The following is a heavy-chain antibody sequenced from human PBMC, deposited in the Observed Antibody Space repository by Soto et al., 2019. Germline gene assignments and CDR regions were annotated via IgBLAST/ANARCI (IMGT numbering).Heavy chain of an antibody. J-gene: IGHJ4*02. V-gene: IGHV3-53*01. D-gene: IGHD6-19*01. CDR3: ARSSGWYCFDY. Sequence: GGPLRLSGAASWFTDRSNYMTWVRQAPGKGLYCVSVIYSGGITCXXDSVKGRXXICRDNSRDTLCLQMXSLRAEYTAVYYCARSSGWYCFDYWGQGTLVTVSS. CDR2: IYSGGIT. CDR1: WFTDRSNY.